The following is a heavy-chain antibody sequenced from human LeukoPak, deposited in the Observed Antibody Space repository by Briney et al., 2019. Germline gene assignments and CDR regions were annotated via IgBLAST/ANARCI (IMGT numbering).Heavy chain of an antibody. CDR1: GHSISRGYH. D-gene: IGHD1-1*01. Sequence: SETLSLTCAVSGHSISRGYHWGWIRQPPGKGLEWIGSIHHSGSTYYNSSLKSRVTISVDTSKNQFSLKVSSVTAADTAVYYCARVNWNPDYWGPRTLVTVSS. V-gene: IGHV4-38-2*01. CDR3: ARVNWNPDY. CDR2: IHHSGST. J-gene: IGHJ4*02.